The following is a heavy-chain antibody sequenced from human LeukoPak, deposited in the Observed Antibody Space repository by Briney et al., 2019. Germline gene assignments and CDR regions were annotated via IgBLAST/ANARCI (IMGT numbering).Heavy chain of an antibody. CDR2: IIPIFGTA. CDR1: GGTFSSYA. V-gene: IGHV1-69*05. D-gene: IGHD4-11*01. Sequence: GASVKVSCKASGGTFSSYAISWVRQAPGQGLECMGGIIPIFGTANYAQKFQGRVTITTDESASTAYMELSSLRSEDTAVYYCASSTVSPLIYYYYYMDVWGKGTTVTVSS. J-gene: IGHJ6*03. CDR3: ASSTVSPLIYYYYYMDV.